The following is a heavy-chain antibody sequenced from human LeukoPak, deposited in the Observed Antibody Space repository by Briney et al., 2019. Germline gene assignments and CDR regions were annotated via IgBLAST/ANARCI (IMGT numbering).Heavy chain of an antibody. D-gene: IGHD1-1*01. CDR1: GYTFADYY. CDR2: INPNSGGT. J-gene: IGHJ6*03. V-gene: IGHV1-2*02. Sequence: ASVKVSCKASGYTFADYYMHWVRQAPGQGLEWMGWINPNSGGTNYAQKFQGRVTMTRDTSISTAYMEMSRVRADDTAVYYCARGEVRIAGRIRTYYHYMDVWGKGTTVTVSS. CDR3: ARGEVRIAGRIRTYYHYMDV.